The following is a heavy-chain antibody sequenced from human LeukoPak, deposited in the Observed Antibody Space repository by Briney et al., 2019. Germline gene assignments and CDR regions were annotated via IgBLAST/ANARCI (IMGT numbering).Heavy chain of an antibody. CDR2: IYSSGST. CDR1: GGSISSYY. J-gene: IGHJ4*02. Sequence: SETLSLTCTVSGGSISSYYWSWIRQSAGKGLEWIGRIYSSGSTNYNPSLKSRVTMSVDTSKNQFSLKLSSVTAADTAVYYCARSRSSRSYYTFDYWGQGTLVTVSS. CDR3: ARSRSSRSYYTFDY. D-gene: IGHD3-22*01. V-gene: IGHV4-4*07.